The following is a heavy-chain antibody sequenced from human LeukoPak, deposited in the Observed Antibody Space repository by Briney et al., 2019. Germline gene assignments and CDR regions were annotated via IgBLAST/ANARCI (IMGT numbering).Heavy chain of an antibody. CDR1: GFTFSNYW. CDR3: VRGMDV. Sequence: GGSLRLSCAASGFTFSNYWMSWVGKAPGKGLEWVANIKQDGSERYYVDSVKGRFTISRDNAKNSVYLQMNSLRAEDTAVYYCVRGMDVWGQGTTVTVSS. CDR2: IKQDGSER. J-gene: IGHJ6*02. V-gene: IGHV3-7*03.